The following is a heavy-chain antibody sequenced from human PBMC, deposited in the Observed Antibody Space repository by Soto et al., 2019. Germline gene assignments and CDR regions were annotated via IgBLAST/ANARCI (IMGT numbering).Heavy chain of an antibody. D-gene: IGHD6-13*01. CDR2: ISSSSSTI. V-gene: IGHV3-48*02. CDR3: ARDSIAAAGKIYYYYGMDV. CDR1: GFTFSSYS. J-gene: IGHJ6*02. Sequence: GGSLRLSCAASGFTFSSYSMNWVRQAPGRGLEWVSYISSSSSTIYYADSVKGRFTISRDNAKNSLYLQMNSLRDEDTAVYYCARDSIAAAGKIYYYYGMDVWGQGTTVTVSS.